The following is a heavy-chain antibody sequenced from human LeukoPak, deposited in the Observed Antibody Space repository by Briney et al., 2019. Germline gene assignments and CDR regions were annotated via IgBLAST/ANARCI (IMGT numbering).Heavy chain of an antibody. D-gene: IGHD2-15*01. CDR1: GGTFSKYT. J-gene: IGHJ1*01. CDR2: ITPLFGTA. V-gene: IGHV1-69*13. CDR3: ARDSSDIRSLIAR. Sequence: SVKVSCKASGGTFSKYTISWVRQRPGQGLEWMGGITPLFGTANYAQKFQGRVTITADESASTAYMELSSLRSEDTAVYYCARDSSDIRSLIARWGQGTLVTVSS.